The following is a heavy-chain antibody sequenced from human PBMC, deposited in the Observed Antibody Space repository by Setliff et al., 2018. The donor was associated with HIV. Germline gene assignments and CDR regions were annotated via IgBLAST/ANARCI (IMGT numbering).Heavy chain of an antibody. Sequence: SETLSLTCTVSGYSISSGYYWGWIRQPPGKGLEWIGSIYQTGSTNYNPSLKSRVTVSLDMSKNQFSLKLTSVTAADTAMYYCATYSAGEGGRGHWGQGTLVTVSS. CDR2: IYQTGST. CDR1: GYSISSGYY. CDR3: ATYSAGEGGRGH. V-gene: IGHV4-38-2*02. J-gene: IGHJ4*02. D-gene: IGHD2-15*01.